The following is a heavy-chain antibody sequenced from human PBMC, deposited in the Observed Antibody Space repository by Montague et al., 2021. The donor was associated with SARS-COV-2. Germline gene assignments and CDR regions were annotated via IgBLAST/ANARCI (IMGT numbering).Heavy chain of an antibody. CDR2: ISGSGGST. CDR3: ATSRDVLLWFGELLDAFDI. J-gene: IGHJ3*02. V-gene: IGHV3-23*01. CDR1: GFTFSSYA. D-gene: IGHD3-10*01. Sequence: SLRLSFSASGFTFSSYAMSWVRQAPGKGLEWVSAISGSGGSTYYADSVKGRFTISRDNSKNTLYLQMNSLRAEDTAVYYCATSRDVLLWFGELLDAFDIWGQGTMVTVSS.